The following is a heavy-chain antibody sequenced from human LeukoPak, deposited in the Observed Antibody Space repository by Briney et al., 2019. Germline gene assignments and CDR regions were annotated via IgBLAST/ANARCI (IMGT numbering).Heavy chain of an antibody. V-gene: IGHV3-7*01. J-gene: IGHJ4*02. CDR3: TRGGYSSSWYYRN. CDR1: GFTFSSYW. CDR2: IKQDESGI. Sequence: GGSLRLSCAASGFTFSSYWMSWVRQAPGKGLEWVANIKQDESGIYYVDSVKGRFTISRDNAKNSLYLQINSLRAEDTAVYYCTRGGYSSSWYYRNWGQGTLVTVSS. D-gene: IGHD6-13*01.